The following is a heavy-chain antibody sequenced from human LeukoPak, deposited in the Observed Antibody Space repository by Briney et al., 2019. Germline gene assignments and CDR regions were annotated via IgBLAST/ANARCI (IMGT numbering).Heavy chain of an antibody. V-gene: IGHV4-34*01. D-gene: IGHD3-22*01. J-gene: IGHJ4*02. Sequence: SETLSLTCAVYGGSFSGYYWSWIRQPPGRGLEWIGEINHSGSTNYNPFLKSRVTISVDTSKNQFSLKLSSVTAADTAVYYCARGGSGYQSKAFDYWGQGTLVTVSS. CDR2: INHSGST. CDR3: ARGGSGYQSKAFDY. CDR1: GGSFSGYY.